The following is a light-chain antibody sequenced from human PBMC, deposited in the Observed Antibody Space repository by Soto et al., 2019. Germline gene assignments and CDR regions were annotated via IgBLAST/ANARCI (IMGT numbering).Light chain of an antibody. CDR1: QSLSSNY. Sequence: LSQSPGTVSLYTGERATLSCRASQSLSSNYLAWYQQKPGQAPRLLIYGVSSRATGVPVSFSGSGSGTDFTLTISRLEPEDFAVYYCQQYVSAPIPFGQLTRLAIK. CDR3: QQYVSAPIP. V-gene: IGKV3-20*01. CDR2: GVS. J-gene: IGKJ5*01.